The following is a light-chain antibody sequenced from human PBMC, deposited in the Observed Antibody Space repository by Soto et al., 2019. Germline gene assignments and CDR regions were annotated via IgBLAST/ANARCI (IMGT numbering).Light chain of an antibody. Sequence: QAVVTQPPSASGTPGQRVTISCSASSSNIGSNTVNWYQQFPDTAPKLLIYNDNQRPSGVPDRFSGSKSGTSASLAISGLRSEDEADYYCGAWDDSLSALFVFGTGTKVTVL. V-gene: IGLV1-44*01. CDR1: SSNIGSNT. CDR3: GAWDDSLSALFV. J-gene: IGLJ1*01. CDR2: NDN.